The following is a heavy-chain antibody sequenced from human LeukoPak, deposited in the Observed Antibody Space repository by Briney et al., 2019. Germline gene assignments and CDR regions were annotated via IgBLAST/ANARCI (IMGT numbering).Heavy chain of an antibody. Sequence: SETLSLTCAVYGCSFSGYYWSWIRQPPGKGLEWIGDINHSGKTNYNPSLKSQVTIAVETSKNQFPLNLYSVPAADPGVYYCARDWQDESPWGGGTLVSV. CDR2: INHSGKT. CDR1: GCSFSGYY. CDR3: ARDWQDESP. V-gene: IGHV4-34*01. J-gene: IGHJ5*02.